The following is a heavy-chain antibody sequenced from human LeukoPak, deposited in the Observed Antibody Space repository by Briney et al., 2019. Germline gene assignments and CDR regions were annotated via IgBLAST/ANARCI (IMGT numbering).Heavy chain of an antibody. CDR2: MNPKSGDT. CDR3: ARMYYYASGSSPNWFDP. Sequence: ASVKVSCKASGYTFSSYDINWVRQATGQGLEWMGWMNPKSGDTGYAQKFQGRVTMTRNTSISTAYMELSSLRPEDTAVYYCARMYYYASGSSPNWFDPWGQGTLVTVSS. V-gene: IGHV1-8*02. CDR1: GYTFSSYD. D-gene: IGHD3-10*01. J-gene: IGHJ5*02.